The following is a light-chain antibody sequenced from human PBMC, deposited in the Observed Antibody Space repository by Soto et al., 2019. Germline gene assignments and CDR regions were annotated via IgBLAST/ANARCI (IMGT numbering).Light chain of an antibody. V-gene: IGKV3-15*01. J-gene: IGKJ1*01. Sequence: EIVLTQSPGTLSLSPGERATLSCRASQGVSSYLAWYQQKPGQPPRLSSYAASTRADCFPARGSGSGSGIEFTLTISSLQSEYVAVYFCQQYADWPEKFG. CDR2: AAS. CDR3: QQYADWPEK. CDR1: QGVSSY.